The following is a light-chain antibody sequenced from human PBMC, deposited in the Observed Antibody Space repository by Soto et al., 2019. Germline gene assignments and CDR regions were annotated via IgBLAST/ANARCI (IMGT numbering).Light chain of an antibody. V-gene: IGKV3-20*01. CDR3: QQYHDTGT. CDR2: GAS. Sequence: EIVLTQSPGTLSLSPGERATLSCRASQSVTSTFLAWYQQKPGQAPRLLISGASSRATGIPDRFSGSGSGTEFTLTISRREPEDFAVYYCQQYHDTGTFGQGTKV. CDR1: QSVTSTF. J-gene: IGKJ1*01.